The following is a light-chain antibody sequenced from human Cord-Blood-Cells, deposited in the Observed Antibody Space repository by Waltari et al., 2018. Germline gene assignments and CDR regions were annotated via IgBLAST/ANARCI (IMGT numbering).Light chain of an antibody. J-gene: IGKJ3*01. Sequence: EIVMTQSPLSLPVTHGEPASISCRSSQSLLHSNGYNYLDWYLQKPGQSPQLLIYLGSNRTSGVPDRFSGSGSGTDFTLKISRVEAEDVGVYYCMQALQTIFTFGPGTKVDIK. V-gene: IGKV2-28*01. CDR3: MQALQTIFT. CDR2: LGS. CDR1: QSLLHSNGYNY.